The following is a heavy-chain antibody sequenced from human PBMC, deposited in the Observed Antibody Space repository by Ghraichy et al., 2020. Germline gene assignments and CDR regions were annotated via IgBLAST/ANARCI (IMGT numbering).Heavy chain of an antibody. CDR3: ARDRTMVRGDYYGMDV. V-gene: IGHV4-59*01. CDR2: IYYSGST. J-gene: IGHJ6*02. Sequence: SETLSLTCTVSGGSISSYYWSWIRQPPGKGLEWIGYIYYSGSTNYNPSLKSRVTISVDTSKNQFSLKLSSVTAADTAVYYCARDRTMVRGDYYGMDVWGQGTTVTVSS. CDR1: GGSISSYY. D-gene: IGHD3-10*01.